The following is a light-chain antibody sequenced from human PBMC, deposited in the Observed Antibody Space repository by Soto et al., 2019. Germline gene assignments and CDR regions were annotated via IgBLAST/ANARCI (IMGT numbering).Light chain of an antibody. J-gene: IGKJ4*01. V-gene: IGKV3-20*01. CDR1: QSVSSNY. Sequence: EIVLTQSPGTLSLSPGERATLSCRASQSVSSNYLAWYQQKPGQAPRLLIYCASSRATGVPDRFSGSGAGTGVTLTISRLEAEDVAVYYCQQYDSSPLTFGGGTKVEIK. CDR3: QQYDSSPLT. CDR2: CAS.